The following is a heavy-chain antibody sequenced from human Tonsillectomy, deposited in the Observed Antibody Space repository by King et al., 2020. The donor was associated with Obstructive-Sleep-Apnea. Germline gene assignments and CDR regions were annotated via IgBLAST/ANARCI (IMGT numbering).Heavy chain of an antibody. CDR2: MYQSGRT. Sequence: LQLQESGPGLVKPSETLSLTCTVSGVSISTSDNYWGWIRQPPGKGLEWIASMYQSGRTYYNPSLRSRVTISIDTSKNQFSLNLNSLTAADTAVYYCAGDESGVNRYFDYWGQGMLVTVSS. CDR3: AGDESGVNRYFDY. V-gene: IGHV4-39*07. D-gene: IGHD1-26*01. J-gene: IGHJ4*02. CDR1: GVSISTSDNY.